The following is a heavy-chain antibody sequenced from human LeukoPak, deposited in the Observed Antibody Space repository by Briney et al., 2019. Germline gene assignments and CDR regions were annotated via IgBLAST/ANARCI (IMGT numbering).Heavy chain of an antibody. D-gene: IGHD5-18*01. Sequence: ASVKVSCKASGYTFTGYYMHWVRQAPGQGLEWMGWINPNSGGTNYAQKFQGRVIMTRDTSISTAYMELSRLRSDDTAVYYCARDPHDTAMVTSYYYYGMDVWGQGTTVTVSS. CDR3: ARDPHDTAMVTSYYYYGMDV. CDR2: INPNSGGT. CDR1: GYTFTGYY. J-gene: IGHJ6*02. V-gene: IGHV1-2*02.